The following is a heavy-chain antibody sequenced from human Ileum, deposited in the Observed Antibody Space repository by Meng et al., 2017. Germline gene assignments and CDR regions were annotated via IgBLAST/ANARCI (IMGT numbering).Heavy chain of an antibody. J-gene: IGHJ4*02. D-gene: IGHD5-24*01. Sequence: SETLSLTCTVSGGSVSSGSYYWSWIRQPPGKGLEWIGYIYYSGSTNYNPSLKSRVTISVDTSKNQFSLKLSSVIAADTAVYYCARDRQDRRWLQFRGGYFDYWGQGTLVTVSS. V-gene: IGHV4-61*01. CDR2: IYYSGST. CDR1: GGSVSSGSYY. CDR3: ARDRQDRRWLQFRGGYFDY.